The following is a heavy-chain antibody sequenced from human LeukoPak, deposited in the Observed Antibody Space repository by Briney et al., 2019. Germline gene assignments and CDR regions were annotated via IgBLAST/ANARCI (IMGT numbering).Heavy chain of an antibody. CDR1: TGSISSGY. CDR2: IYYSGST. V-gene: IGHV4-59*08. CDR3: ARHEDGTTLDY. D-gene: IGHD1-7*01. J-gene: IGHJ4*02. Sequence: PSETLSLTCSVSTGSISSGYWSWIRQPPGKGLEWIGSIYYSGSTNHNASLKSRVTMSVDRSKNQISLKLSSVTAADTAVYYCARHEDGTTLDYWGQGTLVTVSS.